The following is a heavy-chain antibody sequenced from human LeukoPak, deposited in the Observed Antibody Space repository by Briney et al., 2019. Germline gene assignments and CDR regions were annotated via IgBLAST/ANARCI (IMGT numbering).Heavy chain of an antibody. CDR3: ARHGLSTSGMDI. V-gene: IGHV5-51*01. CDR2: IYHGDSDT. D-gene: IGHD2-2*01. Sequence: GAPRKISCKGSGSRFTSYRIGGVRQMPGKGLEGRGIIYHGDSDTSYSTSFRGQATISADKSISTAYLQWSSLKASDTAMYYCARHGLSTSGMDIWGKGTTVTVSS. J-gene: IGHJ6*03. CDR1: GSRFTSYR.